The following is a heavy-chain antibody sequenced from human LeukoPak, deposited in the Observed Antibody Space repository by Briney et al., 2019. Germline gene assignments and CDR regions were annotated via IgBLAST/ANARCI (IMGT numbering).Heavy chain of an antibody. V-gene: IGHV3-23*01. J-gene: IGHJ4*02. Sequence: QTGGSLRLSCAASGFTFSSYAMSWVRQAPGKGLEWVSAISGSGGSTYYADSVKGRFTISRDNSKNTLYLQMNSLRAEDTAVYYCARLGTRMVAATINPFDYWGQGTLVTVSS. CDR2: ISGSGGST. CDR3: ARLGTRMVAATINPFDY. CDR1: GFTFSSYA. D-gene: IGHD2-15*01.